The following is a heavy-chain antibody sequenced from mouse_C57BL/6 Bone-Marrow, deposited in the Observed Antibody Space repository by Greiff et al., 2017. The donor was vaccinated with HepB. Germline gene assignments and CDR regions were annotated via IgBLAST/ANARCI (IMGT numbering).Heavy chain of an antibody. D-gene: IGHD2-4*01. CDR3: VTDYGDYFDY. J-gene: IGHJ2*01. V-gene: IGHV10-1*01. CDR2: IRSKSNNYAT. CDR1: GFSFNTYA. Sequence: EVQLVESGGGLVQPKGSLKLSCAASGFSFNTYAMNWVRQAPGKGLEWVARIRSKSNNYATYYADSVKDRFTISRDDSESMLYLQMNNLKTEDTAMYYCVTDYGDYFDYWGQGTTLTVSS.